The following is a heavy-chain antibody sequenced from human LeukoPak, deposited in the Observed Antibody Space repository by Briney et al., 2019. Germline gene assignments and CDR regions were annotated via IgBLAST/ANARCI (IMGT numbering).Heavy chain of an antibody. Sequence: SETLSLPCTVSVDSISCYYWRCMRHPGGKGLECIGRIYSSGTANYNPSLKGRVHNSVDTSKNQVTLKLTSATAADSAVYSCARDTGYFGSGGFDQWGQGTLVTVSS. V-gene: IGHV4-4*07. D-gene: IGHD3-10*01. CDR3: ARDTGYFGSGGFDQ. CDR2: IYSSGTA. CDR1: VDSISCYY. J-gene: IGHJ4*02.